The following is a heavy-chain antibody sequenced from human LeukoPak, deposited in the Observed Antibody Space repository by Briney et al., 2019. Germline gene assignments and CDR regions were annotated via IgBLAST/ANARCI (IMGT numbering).Heavy chain of an antibody. J-gene: IGHJ4*02. D-gene: IGHD1-7*01. Sequence: SGPTLVKPTQTLTLTCTFSGFSLITSGVGVGWIRQPPGKALEWLALIYWDDDKRYSPFLKSRLTISKDTSKNQVVLTMTSMDPVDTATYFCAHRLGQRRDWNYGKFDYWGQGTLVMVSS. V-gene: IGHV2-5*02. CDR3: AHRLGQRRDWNYGKFDY. CDR2: IYWDDDK. CDR1: GFSLITSGVG.